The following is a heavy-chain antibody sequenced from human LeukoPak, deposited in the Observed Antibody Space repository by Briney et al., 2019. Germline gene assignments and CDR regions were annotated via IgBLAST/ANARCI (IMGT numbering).Heavy chain of an antibody. D-gene: IGHD6-19*01. Sequence: GGSLRLSCAASGFTLSSYGMHWVRQAPGKGLEWVAIISYDGSNKYYADSVKGRFTISRDNSKNTLYLQMNSLRVEDTAVYYCARDLGGWHPAGWGQGTLVTVSP. J-gene: IGHJ4*02. V-gene: IGHV3-30*03. CDR2: ISYDGSNK. CDR1: GFTLSSYG. CDR3: ARDLGGWHPAG.